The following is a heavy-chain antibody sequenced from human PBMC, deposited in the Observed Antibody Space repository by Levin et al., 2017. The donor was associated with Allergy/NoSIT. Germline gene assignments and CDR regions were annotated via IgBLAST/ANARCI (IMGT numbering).Heavy chain of an antibody. V-gene: IGHV3-74*01. J-gene: IGHJ4*02. D-gene: IGHD2-8*01. CDR1: GFTFSSYW. CDR2: INGDGSTT. Sequence: GESLKISCVASGFTFSSYWMHWVRQTPGKGLVCVSRINGDGSTTTYADSVKGRFTISRDNAKNTLYLQLNSLRAEDTAVYYCARARYCTSGDCYSDSWGQGTLVTVSS. CDR3: ARARYCTSGDCYSDS.